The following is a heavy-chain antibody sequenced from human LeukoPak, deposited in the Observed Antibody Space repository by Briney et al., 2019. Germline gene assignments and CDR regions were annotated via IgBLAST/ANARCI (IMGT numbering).Heavy chain of an antibody. CDR2: INPSGGGT. D-gene: IGHD3-10*01. J-gene: IGHJ4*02. CDR3: ARSDDSHGSDY. Sequence: DSVKVSCKASGYTFTTYYMHWVRQAPGQGLEWMGIINPSGGGTTYAQKFQGRVTMTRDTSTSTVYMELSSLRTEDTAVYYCARSDDSHGSDYWGQGTLVTVSS. CDR1: GYTFTTYY. V-gene: IGHV1-46*01.